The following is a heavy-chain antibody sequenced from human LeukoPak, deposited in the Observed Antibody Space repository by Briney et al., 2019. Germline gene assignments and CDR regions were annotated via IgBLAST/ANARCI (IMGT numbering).Heavy chain of an antibody. J-gene: IGHJ6*02. CDR3: ARDTSGILTGSNAYYYYGMDV. V-gene: IGHV3-21*01. CDR2: ISSSSSYI. CDR1: GFTFSSYS. Sequence: GGSLRLSCAASGFTFSSYSMNWVRQAPGKGLEWVSPISSSSSYIYYADSVKGRFTISRDNAKNSLYLQMNSLRAEDTAVYYCARDTSGILTGSNAYYYYGMDVWGQGTTVTVSS. D-gene: IGHD3-9*01.